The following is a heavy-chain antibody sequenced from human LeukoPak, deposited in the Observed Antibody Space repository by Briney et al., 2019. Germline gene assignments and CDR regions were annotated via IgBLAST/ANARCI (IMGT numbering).Heavy chain of an antibody. D-gene: IGHD3-9*01. Sequence: VASVKVSCKASGYTFTGYYLHWVRQVPGQGLEWMAWINPYSGVTNYAQKFQGRVTVTRDTSIRTVYMEVRRLRSDDTAVYFCARVPVWLTPTGWFDPWGQGTLVTVSS. CDR2: INPYSGVT. V-gene: IGHV1-2*02. CDR1: GYTFTGYY. J-gene: IGHJ5*02. CDR3: ARVPVWLTPTGWFDP.